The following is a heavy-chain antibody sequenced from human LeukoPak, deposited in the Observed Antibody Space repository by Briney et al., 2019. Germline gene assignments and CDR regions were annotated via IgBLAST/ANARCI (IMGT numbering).Heavy chain of an antibody. CDR1: GFTFSSYS. V-gene: IGHV3-48*04. CDR3: AREDPFDAFDI. J-gene: IGHJ3*02. CDR2: ISGSGTTI. Sequence: GGSLRLSCAASGFTFSSYSMNWVRQAPGKGLEWLSYISGSGTTIYYADSVKGRFTVSRDNARNSLFLQMNSLRAEDTAVYFCAREDPFDAFDIWGQGTMVTVSS.